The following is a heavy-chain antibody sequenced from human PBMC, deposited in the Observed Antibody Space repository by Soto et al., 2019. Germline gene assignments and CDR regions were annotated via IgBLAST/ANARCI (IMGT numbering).Heavy chain of an antibody. Sequence: GGSLRLACAASGFTFSSYAMSWVRQAPGKGLEWVSAISGSGGSTYYADSVKGRFTISRDNSKNTLYLQMNSLRAEDTAVYYCAKAIVAAIFYFDYWGQGTPVTVSS. J-gene: IGHJ4*02. V-gene: IGHV3-23*01. CDR2: ISGSGGST. CDR3: AKAIVAAIFYFDY. D-gene: IGHD2-21*01. CDR1: GFTFSSYA.